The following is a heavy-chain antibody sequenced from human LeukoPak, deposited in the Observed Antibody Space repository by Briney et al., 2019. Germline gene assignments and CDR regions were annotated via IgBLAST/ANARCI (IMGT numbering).Heavy chain of an antibody. Sequence: GGSLRLSCAASGFTFSSYSMNWVRQAPGKGLEWVSYISSSSSTICYADSVKGRFTISRDNAKNSLYLQMSSLRAKDTAVYYCARDLPLDVWGQGTTVTVSS. CDR3: ARDLPLDV. J-gene: IGHJ6*02. CDR2: ISSSSSTI. V-gene: IGHV3-48*01. CDR1: GFTFSSYS.